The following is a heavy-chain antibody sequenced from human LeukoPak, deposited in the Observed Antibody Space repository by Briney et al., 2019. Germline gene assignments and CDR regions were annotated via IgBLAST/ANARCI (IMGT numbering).Heavy chain of an antibody. CDR3: ASLNTAMATGRYYFDY. CDR1: GGSISSGDYY. J-gene: IGHJ4*02. CDR2: IYYSGST. Sequence: PSETLSLTCTVSGGSISSGDYYWSWIRQPPGKGLEWIGYIYYSGSTNYNPSLKSRVTISVDTSKNQFSLKLSSVTAADTAVYYCASLNTAMATGRYYFDYWGQGTLVTVSS. V-gene: IGHV4-61*08. D-gene: IGHD5-18*01.